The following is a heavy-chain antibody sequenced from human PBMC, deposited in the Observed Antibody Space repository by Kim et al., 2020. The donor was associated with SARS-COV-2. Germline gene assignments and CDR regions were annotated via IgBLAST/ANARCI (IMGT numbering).Heavy chain of an antibody. D-gene: IGHD2-21*02. Sequence: GESLKISCKGSGYSFTSYWIGWVRQMPGKGLEWMGIIYPGDSDTRYSPSFQGQVTISADKSISTAYLQWSSLKASDTAMYYCARQGSLAYCGGDCYPGYYYYYGMDVWGQGTTVTVSS. CDR1: GYSFTSYW. V-gene: IGHV5-51*01. CDR3: ARQGSLAYCGGDCYPGYYYYYGMDV. J-gene: IGHJ6*02. CDR2: IYPGDSDT.